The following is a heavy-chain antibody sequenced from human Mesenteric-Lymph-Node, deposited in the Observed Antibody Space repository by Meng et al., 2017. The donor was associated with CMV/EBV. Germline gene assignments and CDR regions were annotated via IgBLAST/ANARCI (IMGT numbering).Heavy chain of an antibody. CDR1: GGTFSSYA. V-gene: IGHV1-18*01. J-gene: IGHJ4*02. D-gene: IGHD3-22*01. CDR2: ISAYNGNT. CDR3: ARVVIKYYFDY. Sequence: ASVKVSCKASGGTFSSYAISWVRQAPGQGLEWMGWISAYNGNTNYAQKLQGRVTMTTDTSTSTAYMELRSLRSDDTAVYYCARVVIKYYFDYWGQGTLVTVSS.